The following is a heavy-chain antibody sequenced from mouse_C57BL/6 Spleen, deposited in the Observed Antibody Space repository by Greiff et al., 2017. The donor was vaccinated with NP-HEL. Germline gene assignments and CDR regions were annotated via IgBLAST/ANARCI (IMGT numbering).Heavy chain of an antibody. V-gene: IGHV5-16*01. D-gene: IGHD1-1*01. CDR1: GFTFSDYY. CDR3: ARGGPGNYAMDY. CDR2: INYDGSST. Sequence: EVHLVESEGGLVQPGSSMKLSCTASGFTFSDYYMAWVRQVPEKGLEWVANINYDGSSTYYLDSLKSRFIISRDNAKNILYLQMSSLKSEDTATYYCARGGPGNYAMDYWGQGTSVTVSS. J-gene: IGHJ4*01.